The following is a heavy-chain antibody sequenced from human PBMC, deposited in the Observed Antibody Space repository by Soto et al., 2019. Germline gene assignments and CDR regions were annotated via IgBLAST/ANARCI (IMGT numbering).Heavy chain of an antibody. CDR1: GGSISSGNYY. J-gene: IGHJ4*02. CDR2: MSYSGST. V-gene: IGHV4-30-4*01. CDR3: ATMGTPATGLYYFDN. Sequence: QLQLQESGPGLVKPSQTLSLTCTVSGGSISSGNYYWSWIRQPPGKGLVWIGFMSYSGSTSYNASLKSRVTISVDTSKSQFSLNLSFVTAADTAVYYCATMGTPATGLYYFDNWGQGTLVTVSS. D-gene: IGHD1-7*01.